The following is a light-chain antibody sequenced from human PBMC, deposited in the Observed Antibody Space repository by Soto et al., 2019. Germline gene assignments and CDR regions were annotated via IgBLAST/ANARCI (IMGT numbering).Light chain of an antibody. J-gene: IGKJ5*01. CDR1: QTINRN. CDR2: AAS. Sequence: DIQMTQSPSSLSASVGDRVTIPCRASQTINRNLNWYQQKPGKAPKLLIYAASSLQSGVPSRFSGSGSGTDFTLAISSLQPEDFATYYCQQSDSIPITFGQGTRLEI. CDR3: QQSDSIPIT. V-gene: IGKV1-39*01.